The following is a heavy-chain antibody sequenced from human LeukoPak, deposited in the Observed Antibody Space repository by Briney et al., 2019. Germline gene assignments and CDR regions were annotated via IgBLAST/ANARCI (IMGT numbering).Heavy chain of an antibody. CDR2: ISGSSSYI. J-gene: IGHJ3*02. CDR3: ARDPYSSGWYKDAFDI. V-gene: IGHV3-21*01. CDR1: GITFSSYS. D-gene: IGHD6-19*01. Sequence: PGGSLRLSCAASGITFSSYSMNWVRQAPGKGLEWVSSISGSSSYINYADSVKGRFTISRDNAQNSLFLQLNSLRAEDTAVYYCARDPYSSGWYKDAFDIWGQGTMVTVSS.